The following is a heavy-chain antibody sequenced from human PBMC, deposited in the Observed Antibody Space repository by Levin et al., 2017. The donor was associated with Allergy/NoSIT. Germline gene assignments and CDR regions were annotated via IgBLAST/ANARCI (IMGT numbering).Heavy chain of an antibody. CDR3: ARMGDTAMVDPFDY. J-gene: IGHJ4*02. CDR2: IYSSGST. D-gene: IGHD5-18*01. CDR1: GGSIRNYY. V-gene: IGHV4-59*01. Sequence: SQTLSLPCTVSGGSIRNYYWSWIRQPPGKGLEWIGYIYSSGSTNYNPSLKSRVTISVDTSKSQFSLKLTSVTAADTAVYYCARMGDTAMVDPFDYWGQGTLVTVSS.